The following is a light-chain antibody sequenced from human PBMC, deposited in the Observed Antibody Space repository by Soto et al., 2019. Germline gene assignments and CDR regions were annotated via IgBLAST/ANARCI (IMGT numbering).Light chain of an antibody. Sequence: QSALTQPASVSGSPGQSITISCTGTSSDVGGYNYVSCYQQHPGKAPKLMIYDVINRPSGVSNRFYGSKSGNTASLTISGLQDEDEADYSCSSYTSSSNWVFGGGTKVTVL. CDR2: DVI. CDR3: SSYTSSSNWV. V-gene: IGLV2-14*01. CDR1: SSDVGGYNY. J-gene: IGLJ3*02.